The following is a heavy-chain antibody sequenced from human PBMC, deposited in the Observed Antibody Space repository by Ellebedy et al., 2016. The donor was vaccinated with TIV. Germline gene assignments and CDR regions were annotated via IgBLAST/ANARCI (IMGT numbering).Heavy chain of an antibody. V-gene: IGHV3-30*02. D-gene: IGHD4-17*01. CDR1: GFTFTSFC. Sequence: PGGSLRLSCAASGFTFTSFCMHWVPQAPGKGLEWVASVRYNGGHTYYADSVKGRFTISRDNSKNTLYLQLTSLRPEDTAVYYCAKNDYGDYLYYWGQGTLVTVSS. CDR3: AKNDYGDYLYY. J-gene: IGHJ4*02. CDR2: VRYNGGHT.